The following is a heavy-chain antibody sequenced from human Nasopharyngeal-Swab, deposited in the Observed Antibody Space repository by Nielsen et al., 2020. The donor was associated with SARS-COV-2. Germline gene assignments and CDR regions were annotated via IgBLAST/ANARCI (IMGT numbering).Heavy chain of an antibody. CDR2: IRWNSGSI. CDR3: AKVGSGYDHDY. CDR1: GFTFDDYA. J-gene: IGHJ4*02. D-gene: IGHD3-22*01. V-gene: IGHV3-9*01. Sequence: SLKISCAASGFTFDDYAMHWVRQAPGKGLEWVSGIRWNSGSIGYADSVKGRFTISRDNAKNSLYLQMNSLRAEDTALYYCAKVGSGYDHDYWGPGTLVTVSS.